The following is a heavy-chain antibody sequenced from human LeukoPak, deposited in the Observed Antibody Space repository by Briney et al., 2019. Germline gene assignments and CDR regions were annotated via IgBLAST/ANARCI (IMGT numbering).Heavy chain of an antibody. Sequence: PGGSLRLSCAASGFTFSSYAMHWVRQAPGKGLEWVAVISYDGSNKYYADSVKGRFTISRDNSKNTLYLQMNSLRVGDTAIYYCAREYGDYEGLGYWGQGTLVTVSS. CDR1: GFTFSSYA. V-gene: IGHV3-30-3*01. CDR2: ISYDGSNK. CDR3: AREYGDYEGLGY. D-gene: IGHD4-17*01. J-gene: IGHJ4*02.